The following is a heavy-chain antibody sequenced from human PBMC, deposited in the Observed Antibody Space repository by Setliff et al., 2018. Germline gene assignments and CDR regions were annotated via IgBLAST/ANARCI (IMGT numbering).Heavy chain of an antibody. V-gene: IGHV4-61*09. J-gene: IGHJ4*02. Sequence: SETLSLTCAVSGASIRQTSYFWTWVRQPAGKGLEWIGHIYITGNPNVNPSLKSRVAMSLDNSGNQFSLNLQSVTAADTAVYYCTRLYYTSRAQYFDIWGQGHPVTVSS. CDR3: TRLYYTSRAQYFDI. CDR2: IYITGNP. D-gene: IGHD3-3*01. CDR1: GASIRQTSYF.